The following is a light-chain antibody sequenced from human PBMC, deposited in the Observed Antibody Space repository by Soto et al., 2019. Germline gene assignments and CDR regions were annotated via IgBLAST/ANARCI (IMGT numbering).Light chain of an antibody. Sequence: QSVLAQPPSASGSPGQSVAISCTGTSSDVGGYNYVSWYQQHPGKAPKLMIYEVNKRPSGVPDRFSGSKSGNTASLTVSGLQAEDEADYYCSSYSRYRVLVFGGGTKVTVL. CDR3: SSYSRYRVLV. CDR2: EVN. CDR1: SSDVGGYNY. V-gene: IGLV2-8*01. J-gene: IGLJ3*02.